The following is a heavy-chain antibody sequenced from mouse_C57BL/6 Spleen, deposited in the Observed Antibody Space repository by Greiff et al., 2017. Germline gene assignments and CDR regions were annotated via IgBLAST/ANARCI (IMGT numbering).Heavy chain of an antibody. J-gene: IGHJ3*01. Sequence: EVKLMESGGGLVKPGGSLKLSCAASGFTFSSYAMYWVRQTPEKRLEWVATISAGGSYTYYPDNVKGRFTISRDNAKNNLYLQMSHLKSEDTAMYYCAIDYGNYAWFAYWGQGTLVTVSA. CDR2: ISAGGSYT. D-gene: IGHD2-1*01. CDR3: AIDYGNYAWFAY. CDR1: GFTFSSYA. V-gene: IGHV5-4*01.